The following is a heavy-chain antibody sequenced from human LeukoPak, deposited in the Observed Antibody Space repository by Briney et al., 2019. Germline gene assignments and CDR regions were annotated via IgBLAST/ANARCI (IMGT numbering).Heavy chain of an antibody. J-gene: IGHJ4*02. Sequence: GGSLRLSCEASGFTFSDYYMKWIRQASGEGLEWVSYISSSGTIIYYRDSVKGRFTISRDNSKNTLYLQMNSVRAEDTAVYYCAKDLVTTVVTPLDYWGQGTLVTVSP. CDR1: GFTFSDYY. D-gene: IGHD4-23*01. CDR3: AKDLVTTVVTPLDY. V-gene: IGHV3-11*01. CDR2: ISSSGTII.